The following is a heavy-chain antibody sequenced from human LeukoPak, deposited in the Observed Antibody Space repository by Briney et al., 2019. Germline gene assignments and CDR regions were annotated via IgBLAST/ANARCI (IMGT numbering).Heavy chain of an antibody. CDR2: ISSGGNT. CDR3: ARGGHGSGSYYNTY. CDR1: GFTVTSNY. D-gene: IGHD3-10*01. Sequence: PGGSLRLSCAASGFTVTSNYMSWVRQAPGKGLEWVSIISSGGNTYYADSVKGRFTISRDISKNTLYLQMNSLRAEDTAVFYCARGGHGSGSYYNTYWGQGTLVTVSS. V-gene: IGHV3-66*01. J-gene: IGHJ4*02.